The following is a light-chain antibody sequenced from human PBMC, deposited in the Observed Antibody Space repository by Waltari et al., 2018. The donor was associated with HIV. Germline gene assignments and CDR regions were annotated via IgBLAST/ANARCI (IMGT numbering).Light chain of an antibody. CDR3: ASWDDSLQAVV. CDR1: SSNSGSNA. V-gene: IGLV1-44*01. CDR2: GND. J-gene: IGLJ2*01. Sequence: QSVLTQPPSAFGSPGQRLTISCSGSSSNSGSNAVNWYQHFPGTAPTLLIFGNDQRPSGVPSRIFCSKSGTSASLAISGLRSEDEGEYYCASWDDSLQAVVFGGGTKVTV.